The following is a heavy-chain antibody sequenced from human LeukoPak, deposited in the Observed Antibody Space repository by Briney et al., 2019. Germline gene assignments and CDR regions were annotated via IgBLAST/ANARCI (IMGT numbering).Heavy chain of an antibody. CDR3: ARDLRSGYDFYYYYYMDV. J-gene: IGHJ6*03. CDR2: INPSGGST. D-gene: IGHD5-12*01. V-gene: IGHV1-46*01. CDR1: GYTFTSYY. Sequence: ASVKVSCKASGYTFTSYYMHWVRQAPGQGLEWMGIINPSGGSTSYAQKFQGRVTMTRDTSTSTVYMELSSLRSEDTAVYYCARDLRSGYDFYYYYYMDVWGKGTTVTVSS.